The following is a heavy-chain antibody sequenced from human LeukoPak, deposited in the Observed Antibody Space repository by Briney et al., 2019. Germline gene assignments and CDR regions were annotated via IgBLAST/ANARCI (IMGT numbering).Heavy chain of an antibody. CDR2: INSDGSST. J-gene: IGHJ6*02. V-gene: IGHV3-74*01. D-gene: IGHD3-3*01. Sequence: GASLRLSCAASGFTFSSYWMHWVRQAPGKGLVWVSRINSDGSSTSYADSVKGRFTISRDNAKNTLYLQMNSLRAEDTAVYYCARDPGVVITHYGMDVWGQGTTVTVSS. CDR3: ARDPGVVITHYGMDV. CDR1: GFTFSSYW.